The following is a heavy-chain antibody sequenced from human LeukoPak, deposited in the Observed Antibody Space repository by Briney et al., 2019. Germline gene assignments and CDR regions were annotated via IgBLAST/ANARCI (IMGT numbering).Heavy chain of an antibody. CDR3: ARDVFGGGGYYFDY. V-gene: IGHV4-31*03. CDR2: IYYSGST. CDR1: GGSISSGAYY. D-gene: IGHD3-10*01. J-gene: IGHJ4*02. Sequence: PSQTLSLTCTPSGGSISSGAYYCSWIRHHPGKGLEWIGYIYYSGSTYYNPSIKSRVTISVAKSKNQFSLKLSSATAADTAVYYCARDVFGGGGYYFDYWGQGTLVTVSS.